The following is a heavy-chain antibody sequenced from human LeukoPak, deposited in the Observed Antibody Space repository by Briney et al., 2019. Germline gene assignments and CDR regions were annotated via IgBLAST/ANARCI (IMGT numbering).Heavy chain of an antibody. CDR1: GGSISSYY. V-gene: IGHV4-4*07. CDR3: ARESNWYHYAFAI. Sequence: RTSETLSLTCTVSGGSISSYYWSWIRQPAGKGLEWIGRIYTSGSTNYNPSLKRRGTMSVDTSKSQFSLKLSSVTAADTAVYYCARESNWYHYAFAIWGKGTMVTVSP. CDR2: IYTSGST. J-gene: IGHJ3*02. D-gene: IGHD1-20*01.